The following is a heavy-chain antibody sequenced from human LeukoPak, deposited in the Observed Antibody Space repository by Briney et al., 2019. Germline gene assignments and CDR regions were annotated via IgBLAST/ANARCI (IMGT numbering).Heavy chain of an antibody. CDR3: ARPVMISGQQLVLGY. D-gene: IGHD6-13*01. CDR1: GYSFTSYW. J-gene: IGHJ4*02. CDR2: IYPPDSDT. Sequence: GEPLQVSCKASGYSFTSYWIAWVRQIPGKGLEWMGIIYPPDSDTRYSPSFQGQVTFSVDKSIFTAYLQWSSLKASDTAMYYCARPVMISGQQLVLGYWGQGTLVTVSS. V-gene: IGHV5-51*01.